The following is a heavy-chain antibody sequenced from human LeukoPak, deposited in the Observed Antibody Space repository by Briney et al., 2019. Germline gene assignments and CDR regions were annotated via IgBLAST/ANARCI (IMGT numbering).Heavy chain of an antibody. CDR3: ARDHSAWYFSRFDP. J-gene: IGHJ5*02. CDR2: IYTSGST. Sequence: PSETLSLTCTVSGGSMSSYYWSWIRQPAGKVLEWIGRIYTSGSTNYNPSLKSRVTISVDKSKNQFSLKLSSVTAADTAVYYCARDHSAWYFSRFDPWGQGTMVTVSS. V-gene: IGHV4-4*07. D-gene: IGHD6-19*01. CDR1: GGSMSSYY.